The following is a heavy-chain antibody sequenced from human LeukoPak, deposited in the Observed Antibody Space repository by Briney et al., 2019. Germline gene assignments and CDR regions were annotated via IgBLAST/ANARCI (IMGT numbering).Heavy chain of an antibody. V-gene: IGHV3-30*02. Sequence: GGSLRLSCAASGFTFSSYGMHWVRQAPGKGLEWVAFIRYDGSNKYYADSVKGRFTISRDNSKNTLYLQMNSLRAEDTAVYYCAKDASHIVVVIAIPYWYFDLWGRGTLVTVSS. J-gene: IGHJ2*01. CDR3: AKDASHIVVVIAIPYWYFDL. CDR1: GFTFSSYG. CDR2: IRYDGSNK. D-gene: IGHD2-21*01.